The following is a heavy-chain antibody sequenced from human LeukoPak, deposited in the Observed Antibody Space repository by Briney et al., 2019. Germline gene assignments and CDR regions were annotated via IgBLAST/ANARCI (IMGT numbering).Heavy chain of an antibody. CDR1: GFTFSTYV. J-gene: IGHJ4*02. D-gene: IGHD6-13*01. CDR3: AKDRRTIAATGTFF. CDR2: ITGSGDIT. V-gene: IGHV3-23*01. Sequence: PGGSLRLSCRASGFTFSTYVMSWVRQAPGKGLEWVSSITGSGDITYYADSVKGRFTISRDNAEKMLFLQMGSLRAEDTAIYFCAKDRRTIAATGTFFWGQGTLVTVSS.